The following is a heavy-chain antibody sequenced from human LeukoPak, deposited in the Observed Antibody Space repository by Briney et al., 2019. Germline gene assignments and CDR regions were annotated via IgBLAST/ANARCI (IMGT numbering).Heavy chain of an antibody. D-gene: IGHD4-23*01. J-gene: IGHJ4*02. Sequence: GASVKVSCKASGYTFTGYYMHWVRQAPGQGLEWMGEITPIFGAANYAQTFQGRVTITADESTSTVFMELGSLRSDDTAFYYCARNSRVASTSGLNYWGQGTLVTVSS. CDR3: ARNSRVASTSGLNY. CDR1: GYTFTGYY. CDR2: ITPIFGAA. V-gene: IGHV1-69*13.